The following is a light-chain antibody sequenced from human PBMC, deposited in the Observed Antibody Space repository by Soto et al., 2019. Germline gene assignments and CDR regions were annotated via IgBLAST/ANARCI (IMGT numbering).Light chain of an antibody. J-gene: IGKJ1*01. CDR3: MQGNHWPWT. Sequence: DVVMTQSPLSLPVTLGQPASISCRSSQSLIHSDGNTYLSWFQQRPGQSPRRLIYEVSDRDSGVPDRFTGSGSGTDFTLKISRVEAEDVGVYYCMQGNHWPWTFGQGTEVEIK. CDR1: QSLIHSDGNTY. CDR2: EVS. V-gene: IGKV2-30*02.